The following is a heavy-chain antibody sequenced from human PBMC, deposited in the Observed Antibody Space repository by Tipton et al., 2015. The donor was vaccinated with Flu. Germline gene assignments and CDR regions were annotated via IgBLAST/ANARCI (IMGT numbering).Heavy chain of an antibody. CDR3: ARGVAVAGLGDWFDP. Sequence: GSLRLSCAASGFTFSSYSMNWVRQAPGKGLEWVSSISSSSSYIYYADSVKGRFTISRDNAKNSLYLQMNSLRAEDTAVYYCARGVAVAGLGDWFDPWGQGTLVTVSS. D-gene: IGHD6-19*01. V-gene: IGHV3-21*01. J-gene: IGHJ5*02. CDR2: ISSSSSYI. CDR1: GFTFSSYS.